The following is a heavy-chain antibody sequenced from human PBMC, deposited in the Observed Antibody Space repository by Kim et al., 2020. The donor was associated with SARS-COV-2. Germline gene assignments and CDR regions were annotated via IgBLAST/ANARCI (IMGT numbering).Heavy chain of an antibody. J-gene: IGHJ2*01. V-gene: IGHV4-59*09. CDR2: YTVST. CDR3: ARGFDL. Sequence: YTVSTTYPPPRKSRVTISVDPCKNQFSLKLSSVTAADTAVYYCARGFDLWGRGTLVTVSS.